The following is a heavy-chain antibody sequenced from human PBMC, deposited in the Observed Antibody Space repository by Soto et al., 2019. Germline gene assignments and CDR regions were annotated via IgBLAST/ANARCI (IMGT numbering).Heavy chain of an antibody. J-gene: IGHJ4*02. CDR1: GFNVSSYA. CDR2: ISGSGGST. CDR3: AKDLEGGFDH. V-gene: IGHV3-23*01. D-gene: IGHD3-16*01. Sequence: ARLRLTCAASGFNVSSYAMSWLRQATGKGLEWVSAISGSGGSTYYADSVKGRFTISRDNSKYTLYLQMNRVRAEVTAVYYCAKDLEGGFDHWGQGSLVTVSS.